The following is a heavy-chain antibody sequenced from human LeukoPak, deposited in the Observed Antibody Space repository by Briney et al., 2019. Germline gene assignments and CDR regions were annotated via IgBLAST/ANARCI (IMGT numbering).Heavy chain of an antibody. CDR3: ARVDCSTSCYRSWFDP. CDR2: IIPIFGTA. D-gene: IGHD2-2*01. J-gene: IGHJ5*02. Sequence: SVKVSCKASGGTFSSYAISWVRQAPGQGLEWLGGIIPIFGTANYAQKFQGRVTITTDESTSTAYMELSSLRSEDTAVYYCARVDCSTSCYRSWFDPWGQGTLVTVSS. CDR1: GGTFSSYA. V-gene: IGHV1-69*05.